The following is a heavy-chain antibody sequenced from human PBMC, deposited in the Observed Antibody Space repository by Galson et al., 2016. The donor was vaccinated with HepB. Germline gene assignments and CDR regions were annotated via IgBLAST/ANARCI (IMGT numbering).Heavy chain of an antibody. Sequence: SVKVSCKASGDTFSSYTINWMRQAPGQGLEWMGRSIPMYGTTDYAQKFQARVTISADKSTNTAYMELSSLRSEDTAVYYCARDSRDWGDAFDIWGQGTKVTVSS. J-gene: IGHJ3*02. V-gene: IGHV1-69*08. CDR2: SIPMYGTT. CDR1: GDTFSSYT. CDR3: ARDSRDWGDAFDI. D-gene: IGHD3-16*01.